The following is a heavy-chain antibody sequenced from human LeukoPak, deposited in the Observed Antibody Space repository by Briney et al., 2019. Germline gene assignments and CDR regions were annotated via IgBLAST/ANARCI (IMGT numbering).Heavy chain of an antibody. CDR1: GFSLSTSGVG. V-gene: IGHV2-5*02. CDR2: IYWDDGK. Sequence: SGPTLVKPTQTLTLTCTFSGFSLSTSGVGVGWIRQPPGKALEWLALIYWDDGKRYSPSLKSRLTITKDTSKNQVVLTMTNMDPVDTATYYCARSPDYYGSGLFDPWGQGTLVTVSS. CDR3: ARSPDYYGSGLFDP. J-gene: IGHJ5*02. D-gene: IGHD3-10*01.